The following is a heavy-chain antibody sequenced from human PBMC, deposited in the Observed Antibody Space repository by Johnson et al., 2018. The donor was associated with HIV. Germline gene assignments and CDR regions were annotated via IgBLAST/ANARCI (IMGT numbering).Heavy chain of an antibody. CDR1: GFTFSSYA. Sequence: VQLVESGGGVVQPGGSLRLSCAASGFTFSSYAMSWVRQAPGKGLEWVSYISSGGNTIYYAASVKGRFTISRDNSKNTLFLQMNSLGAEDTAGYYCERDRGAFDIWGQGTMVTVSS. CDR2: ISSGGNTI. V-gene: IGHV3-48*01. J-gene: IGHJ3*02. CDR3: ERDRGAFDI.